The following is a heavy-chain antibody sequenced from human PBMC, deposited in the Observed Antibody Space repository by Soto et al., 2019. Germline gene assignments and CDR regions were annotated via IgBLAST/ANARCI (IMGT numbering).Heavy chain of an antibody. J-gene: IGHJ4*02. CDR1: GVILSNEV. Sequence: GGSLRLSCAASGVILSNEVLQWVRQAPGKGLEWVALIWYDGSKKFYAETVRGRFTVSRDNSKNTLYLQMNSLRVDDTAVYYCARDESGIVDYWGQGTLVTVSS. CDR3: ARDESGIVDY. V-gene: IGHV3-33*01. D-gene: IGHD6-13*01. CDR2: IWYDGSKK.